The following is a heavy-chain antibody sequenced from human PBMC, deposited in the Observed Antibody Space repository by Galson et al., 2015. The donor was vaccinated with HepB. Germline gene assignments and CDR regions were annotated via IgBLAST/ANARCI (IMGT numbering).Heavy chain of an antibody. CDR3: ARESYYDSSGYYGPRRSFDY. CDR1: GYTFTSYY. V-gene: IGHV1-46*01. CDR2: INPSGGST. J-gene: IGHJ4*02. Sequence: SVKVSCKASGYTFTSYYMHWVRQAPGQGLEWMGIINPSGGSTSYAQKFQGRVTMTRDTSTSTVYMELSSLRSEDTAVYYCARESYYDSSGYYGPRRSFDYWGQGTLVTVYS. D-gene: IGHD3-22*01.